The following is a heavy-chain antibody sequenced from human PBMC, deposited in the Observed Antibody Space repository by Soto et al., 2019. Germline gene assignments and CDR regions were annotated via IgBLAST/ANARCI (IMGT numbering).Heavy chain of an antibody. CDR3: ARHHVRGRTIAGAAEF. V-gene: IGHV4-34*01. D-gene: IGHD1-26*01. J-gene: IGHJ4*02. CDR2: FNHSGDT. Sequence: PSETLSLTCAVYGGSLSGYYWSWIRQPPGKALEWIGEFNHSGDTNYNPSLKSRVTISVDTSKNQLFLNLGSVTAADTAMYYCARHHVRGRTIAGAAEFWGQGPLVTVSS. CDR1: GGSLSGYY.